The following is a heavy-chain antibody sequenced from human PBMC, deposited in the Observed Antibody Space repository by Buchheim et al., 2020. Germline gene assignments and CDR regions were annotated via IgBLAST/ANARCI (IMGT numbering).Heavy chain of an antibody. D-gene: IGHD6-19*01. J-gene: IGHJ4*02. Sequence: QVQLVESGGGVVQPGRSLRLSCAASGFTFSSYGMHWVRQAPGKGLEWVAVISYDGSNKYYADSVKGRFTISRDNSKNTLYLQMNSLRAEGTAVYYCAKGSKQWLVRGYFDYWGQGTL. CDR1: GFTFSSYG. CDR2: ISYDGSNK. V-gene: IGHV3-30*18. CDR3: AKGSKQWLVRGYFDY.